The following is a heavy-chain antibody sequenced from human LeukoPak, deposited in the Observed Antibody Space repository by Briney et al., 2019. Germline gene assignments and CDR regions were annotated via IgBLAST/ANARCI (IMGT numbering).Heavy chain of an antibody. V-gene: IGHV3-74*01. CDR2: INSDGSST. CDR3: ARDSRTPTLDSSGYYYYFDY. Sequence: GGSLRLSCAASGFTFSSYWMHWVRQAPGKGLVWVSRINSDGSSTTYADSVKGRFTISRDNARNSLYLQMNSLRAEDTAVYYCARDSRTPTLDSSGYYYYFDYWGQGTLVTVSS. D-gene: IGHD3-22*01. J-gene: IGHJ4*02. CDR1: GFTFSSYW.